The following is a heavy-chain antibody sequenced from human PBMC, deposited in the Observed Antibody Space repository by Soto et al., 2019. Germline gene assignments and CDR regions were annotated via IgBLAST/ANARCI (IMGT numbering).Heavy chain of an antibody. CDR3: INGHYKWFDH. CDR2: IYPGDSDT. V-gene: IGHV5-51*01. D-gene: IGHD3-9*01. J-gene: IGHJ5*02. CDR1: GYTFSTYW. Sequence: GESMKISCKGSGYTFSTYWIAWVRQMPGKGLEWMGIIYPGDSDTRYSPSFQGRVTISADKSISTAYLQWSSLKASDTAMYYCINGHYKWFDHWCHGTPVTVSS.